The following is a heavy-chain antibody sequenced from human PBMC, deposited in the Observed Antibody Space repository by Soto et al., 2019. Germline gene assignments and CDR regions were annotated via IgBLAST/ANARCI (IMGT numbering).Heavy chain of an antibody. CDR3: TKVAGGNRFSFDI. D-gene: IGHD3-3*01. Sequence: GGSLRLSCAASGFSLSDYAMHWVRQAPGKGLEWVSGISWSGDSTGYADSVRGRFTISRDNARNSLYLQMNGLRVEDTALYYCTKVAGGNRFSFDIWGQGTVVTVSS. CDR1: GFSLSDYA. CDR2: ISWSGDST. V-gene: IGHV3-9*01. J-gene: IGHJ3*02.